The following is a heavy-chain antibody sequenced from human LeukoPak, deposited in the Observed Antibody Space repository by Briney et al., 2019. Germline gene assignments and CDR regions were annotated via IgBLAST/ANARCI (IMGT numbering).Heavy chain of an antibody. J-gene: IGHJ4*02. Sequence: GGSLRLSCAASGFTVSNNYMNWVRQAPGKGLEWVSIIYRGGTTYYADSVKGRFTISRDNSKNTLYLQMNSLRAEDTAVYYCAKVDSGIVATGSPYFDYWGQGTLVTVSS. D-gene: IGHD6-13*01. CDR2: IYRGGTT. CDR3: AKVDSGIVATGSPYFDY. CDR1: GFTVSNNY. V-gene: IGHV3-53*01.